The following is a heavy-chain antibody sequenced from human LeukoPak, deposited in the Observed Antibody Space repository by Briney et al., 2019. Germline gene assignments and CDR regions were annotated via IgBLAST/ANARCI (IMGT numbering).Heavy chain of an antibody. CDR1: GFTFSSYS. J-gene: IGHJ4*01. CDR3: AKVQGITIFGVVTPDFDY. Sequence: GGSLRLSCAASGFTFSSYSMNWVRQAPGKGLEWVSSISSSSSYIYYADSVKGRFTISRDNAKNSLYLQMNSLRAEDTAVYYCAKVQGITIFGVVTPDFDYWGQGTLVTVSS. CDR2: ISSSSSYI. D-gene: IGHD3-3*01. V-gene: IGHV3-21*01.